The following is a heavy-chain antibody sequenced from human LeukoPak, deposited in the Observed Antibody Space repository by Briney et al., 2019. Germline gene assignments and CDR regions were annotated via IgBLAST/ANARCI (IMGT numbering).Heavy chain of an antibody. CDR1: GYTFSSYA. D-gene: IGHD3-10*01. Sequence: ASVKVSCKASGYTFSSYAINWVRQAPGQGLEWMGWISADNGNTNDAQKFQGRVTMTTDTSTSTAYMELRSLRSDDTAVYYCARDKLWFGELPQNRWFDPWGQGTLVTVSS. V-gene: IGHV1-18*01. CDR3: ARDKLWFGELPQNRWFDP. CDR2: ISADNGNT. J-gene: IGHJ5*02.